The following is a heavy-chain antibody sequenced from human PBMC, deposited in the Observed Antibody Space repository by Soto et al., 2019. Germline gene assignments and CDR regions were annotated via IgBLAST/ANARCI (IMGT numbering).Heavy chain of an antibody. CDR2: ISWNGDNI. J-gene: IGHJ4*02. CDR1: GFNFDDHA. V-gene: IGHV3-9*01. Sequence: GGSLRLSCAASGFNFDDHAVHWVRQAPGKGPEWISGISWNGDNIDYADSVKGRFTISRDNAKNSLYVQMNSLRAEDTAIYYCVKDKGSGSGSSSLLDYWGQGTPVTVSS. CDR3: VKDKGSGSGSSSLLDY. D-gene: IGHD1-26*01.